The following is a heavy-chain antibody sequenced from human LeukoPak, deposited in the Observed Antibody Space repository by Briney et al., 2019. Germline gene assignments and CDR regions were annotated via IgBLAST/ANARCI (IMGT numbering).Heavy chain of an antibody. J-gene: IGHJ2*01. D-gene: IGHD6-19*01. CDR2: ISSNGGST. CDR3: ARSGSQWLGLNAGYFDL. Sequence: GGSLRLSYAASGFAFSSYAMHWVRLAPGKGLEYVSAISSNGGSTYYANSVKGRFTISRDNSKNTLYLQMGSQRAEDMAVYYCARSGSQWLGLNAGYFDLWGRGTLVTVSS. V-gene: IGHV3-64*01. CDR1: GFAFSSYA.